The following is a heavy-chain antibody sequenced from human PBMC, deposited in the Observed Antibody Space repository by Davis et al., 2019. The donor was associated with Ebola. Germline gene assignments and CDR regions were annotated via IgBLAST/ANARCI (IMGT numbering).Heavy chain of an antibody. CDR3: EKGSVTIFGVAPDYYGMEV. CDR2: ISYDGSNK. D-gene: IGHD3-3*01. CDR1: GFTFSSYG. Sequence: GGSLRLSCAASGFTFSSYGMHWVRQAPGKGLEWVAVISYDGSNKYYADSVKGRFTISRDNSKHTLDLQMNSLRAEDTAVYYCEKGSVTIFGVAPDYYGMEVWGKGTTVTVSS. V-gene: IGHV3-30*18. J-gene: IGHJ6*04.